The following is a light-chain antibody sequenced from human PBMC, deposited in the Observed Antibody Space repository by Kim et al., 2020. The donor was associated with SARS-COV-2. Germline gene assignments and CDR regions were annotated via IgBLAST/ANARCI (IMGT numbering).Light chain of an antibody. Sequence: SASVGDRVTITCRASLTVTGTLAWYQQKPGKAPNLLIYQTSTLESGVPSRFSGSGSGTEFTLTINSLQPDDSATYHCQQYNSASYTFGQGTKLEI. J-gene: IGKJ2*01. CDR1: LTVTGT. CDR2: QTS. CDR3: QQYNSASYT. V-gene: IGKV1-5*03.